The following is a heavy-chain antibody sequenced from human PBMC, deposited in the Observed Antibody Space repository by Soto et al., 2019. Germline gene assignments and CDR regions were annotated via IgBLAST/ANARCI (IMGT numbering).Heavy chain of an antibody. Sequence: GGSLRLSCAASGFTFSGSAMHWVRQASGKGLEWVGRIRSKANSYATAYAASVKGRFTISRDDSKNTAYLQMNSLKTEDTAVYYCKIAVAGNYYYYGMDVWGQGTTVTVSS. V-gene: IGHV3-73*01. CDR2: IRSKANSYAT. CDR3: KIAVAGNYYYYGMDV. J-gene: IGHJ6*02. D-gene: IGHD6-19*01. CDR1: GFTFSGSA.